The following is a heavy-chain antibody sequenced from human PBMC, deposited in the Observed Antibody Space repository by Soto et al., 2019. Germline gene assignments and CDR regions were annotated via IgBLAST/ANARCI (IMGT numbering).Heavy chain of an antibody. D-gene: IGHD2-8*01. V-gene: IGHV4-39*01. Sequence: SETLSLTCTVSGGSISSSSYYWGWIRQPPGKGLEWIGSIYYSGSTYYNPSLKSRVTISVDTSKNHFPLKLSSVTAADTAVYYCARHRQVLMVYANWFDPWGQGTLVTVSS. CDR2: IYYSGST. J-gene: IGHJ5*02. CDR3: ARHRQVLMVYANWFDP. CDR1: GGSISSSSYY.